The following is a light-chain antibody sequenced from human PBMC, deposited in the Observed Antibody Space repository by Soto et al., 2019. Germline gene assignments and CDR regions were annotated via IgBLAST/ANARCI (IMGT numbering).Light chain of an antibody. CDR2: EVN. V-gene: IGLV2-8*01. CDR1: SSDVGGYNY. J-gene: IGLJ3*02. Sequence: QSVLTQPPSASGSPGQSVAISCTGTSSDVGGYNYVSWYQQHPGKAPKLMIYEVNKRPSGVPDRFSGSKSGNTASLTVSGLQAEDEADYYCHSYARGTLVFGGGTKLTVL. CDR3: HSYARGTLV.